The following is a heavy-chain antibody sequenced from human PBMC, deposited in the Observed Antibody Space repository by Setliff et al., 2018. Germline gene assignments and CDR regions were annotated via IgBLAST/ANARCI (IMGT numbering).Heavy chain of an antibody. D-gene: IGHD2-2*01. V-gene: IGHV1-18*01. Sequence: GASVKVSCKASGYTFTNYGFTWVRQAPGQGLERMGMIITNTGKTSYPKKFQGRVTMTTDTYTGTGYMELRSLTSDDTAVYFCARFGGSCSSSSCYASDLWGQGTMVTVSS. CDR2: IITNTGKT. CDR3: ARFGGSCSSSSCYASDL. CDR1: GYTFTNYG. J-gene: IGHJ3*01.